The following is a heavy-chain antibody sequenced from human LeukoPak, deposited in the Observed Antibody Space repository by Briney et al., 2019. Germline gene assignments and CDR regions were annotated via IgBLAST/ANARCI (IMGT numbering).Heavy chain of an antibody. CDR1: GGSISSYY. Sequence: SETLSLTCTVSGGSISSYYWSWIRQPPGKGLEWIGYIYYSGSTNYNPSLKSRVTISVDTSKNQFSLKLSSVTAADTAVYYCARGGDYYGSGAKTDYWGQGTLVTVSS. D-gene: IGHD3-10*01. CDR2: IYYSGST. J-gene: IGHJ4*02. CDR3: ARGGDYYGSGAKTDY. V-gene: IGHV4-59*12.